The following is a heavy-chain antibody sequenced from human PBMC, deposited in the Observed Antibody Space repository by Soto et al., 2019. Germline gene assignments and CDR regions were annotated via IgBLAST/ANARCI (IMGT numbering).Heavy chain of an antibody. J-gene: IGHJ6*02. V-gene: IGHV4-39*01. CDR1: GGSISSSSYY. D-gene: IGHD3-10*01. Sequence: PSETLSLTCTVSGGSISSSSYYWGWIRQPPGKGLEWIGSIYYSGSTYYNPSLKSRVTISVDTSKNQFSLKLSSVTAADTAVYYCARGPSSDSGIYYYYGMDVWGQGTTVTVS. CDR3: ARGPSSDSGIYYYYGMDV. CDR2: IYYSGST.